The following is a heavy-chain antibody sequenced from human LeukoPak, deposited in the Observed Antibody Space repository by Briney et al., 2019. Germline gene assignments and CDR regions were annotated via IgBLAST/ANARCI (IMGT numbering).Heavy chain of an antibody. V-gene: IGHV3-21*01. CDR3: ASKDCGGDCYSYYYYYGMDV. J-gene: IGHJ6*02. Sequence: GGSLRLSCAASGFTFSSYSMNWVRQAPGKGLEWVSSISSSSSYIYYADSVKGRFTISRDNAKNSLYLQMNSLRAEDTAVYYCASKDCGGDCYSYYYYYGMDVWGQGTTVTVSS. CDR1: GFTFSSYS. CDR2: ISSSSSYI. D-gene: IGHD2-21*02.